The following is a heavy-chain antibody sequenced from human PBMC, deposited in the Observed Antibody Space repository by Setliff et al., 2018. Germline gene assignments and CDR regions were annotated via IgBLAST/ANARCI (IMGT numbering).Heavy chain of an antibody. J-gene: IGHJ6*03. Sequence: GGSLRLSCAASDFIFNNAWMNWVRQAPGKGLEWVGRIRTKTDGGTADYAAPVKGRFIISRDDSKNLVFLQMNSLKTEDTAVYYCTTATYYTYYYYMDVWGKGTTVTVSS. V-gene: IGHV3-15*07. CDR1: DFIFNNAW. CDR3: TTATYYTYYYYMDV. CDR2: IRTKTDGGTA.